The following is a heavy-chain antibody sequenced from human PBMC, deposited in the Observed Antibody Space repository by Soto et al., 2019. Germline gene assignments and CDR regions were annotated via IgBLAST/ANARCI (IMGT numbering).Heavy chain of an antibody. Sequence: EVQLLESGGGLVQPGGSLRLSCAASGFTFSSYAMSWVRQAPGKGLEWVSAISGSGGSTYYADSVKGRFTISRDNSKTTLYLQMNSLRAEDTAVYYCAGAGRYSSSWSAYRLGFPFDIWGQGTMVTVSS. D-gene: IGHD6-13*01. V-gene: IGHV3-23*01. CDR2: ISGSGGST. J-gene: IGHJ3*02. CDR1: GFTFSSYA. CDR3: AGAGRYSSSWSAYRLGFPFDI.